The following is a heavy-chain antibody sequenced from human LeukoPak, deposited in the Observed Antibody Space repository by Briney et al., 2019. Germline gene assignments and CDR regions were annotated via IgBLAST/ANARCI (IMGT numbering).Heavy chain of an antibody. V-gene: IGHV3-21*01. J-gene: IGHJ4*02. Sequence: GGSLRLSCAASGFTFSSYSMNWVRQAPGKGLEWVSSISSSSSYIYYADSVKGRFTISRDNAKNSLYLQMNSLRAEDTAVYYCARARIQLWMIDYWGQGTLVTVSS. CDR2: ISSSSSYI. D-gene: IGHD5-18*01. CDR1: GFTFSSYS. CDR3: ARARIQLWMIDY.